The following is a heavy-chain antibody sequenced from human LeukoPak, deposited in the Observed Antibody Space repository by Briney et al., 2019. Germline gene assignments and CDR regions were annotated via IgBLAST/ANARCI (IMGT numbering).Heavy chain of an antibody. Sequence: PGGSLRLSCAASGFTFSSYDMHWVRHATGKGLEWVSAIGTAGDPYYPGSVKGRFTISRENAKNSLYLQMNSLRAEDTAVYYCARGGGSGYYGFGYWGQGTLVTVSS. CDR3: ARGGGSGYYGFGY. CDR1: GFTFSSYD. J-gene: IGHJ4*02. CDR2: IGTAGDP. D-gene: IGHD3-3*01. V-gene: IGHV3-13*05.